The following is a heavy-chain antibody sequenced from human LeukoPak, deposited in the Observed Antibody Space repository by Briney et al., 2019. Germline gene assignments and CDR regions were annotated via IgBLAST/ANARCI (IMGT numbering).Heavy chain of an antibody. Sequence: PGGSLRLSCAASGFTFSSGMHWVRQAPGKGLEWVAVISYDGNHKYYGDSVKGRFTISRDNSRNTLYLQMDGLKTEDTAVYYCAKGELHFNTCSFDYWGQGTLVTVSS. J-gene: IGHJ4*02. D-gene: IGHD1-26*01. V-gene: IGHV3-30*18. CDR2: ISYDGNHK. CDR1: GFTFSSG. CDR3: AKGELHFNTCSFDY.